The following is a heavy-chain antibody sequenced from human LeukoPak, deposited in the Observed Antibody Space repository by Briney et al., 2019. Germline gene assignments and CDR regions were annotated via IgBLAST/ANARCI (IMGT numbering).Heavy chain of an antibody. V-gene: IGHV3-21*01. J-gene: IGHJ4*02. CDR2: ISSNSSYI. CDR3: AGTMGDSSGWYSSYYFDY. Sequence: GGSLRLSCAASGFTVSNNYMSWVRQAPGKGLEWVSSISSNSSYIYYADSVKGRFTISRDNAKNSLYLQMNSLRAEDTAVYYCAGTMGDSSGWYSSYYFDYWGQGTLVTVSS. CDR1: GFTVSNNY. D-gene: IGHD6-19*01.